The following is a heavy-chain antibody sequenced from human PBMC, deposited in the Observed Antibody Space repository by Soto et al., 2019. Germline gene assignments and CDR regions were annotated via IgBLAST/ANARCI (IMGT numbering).Heavy chain of an antibody. D-gene: IGHD3-9*01. Sequence: QPGGSLRLSCAASGLTFSSYAMHWVRKAPGKGLEYVSATSSNGGSTYYANSVKGRFTISRDNSKNTLYLQMGSLRAEDMAVYYCARAKLRYFDWLLAPGDYFDYWGQGTLVTVSS. CDR2: TSSNGGST. V-gene: IGHV3-64*01. CDR1: GLTFSSYA. CDR3: ARAKLRYFDWLLAPGDYFDY. J-gene: IGHJ4*02.